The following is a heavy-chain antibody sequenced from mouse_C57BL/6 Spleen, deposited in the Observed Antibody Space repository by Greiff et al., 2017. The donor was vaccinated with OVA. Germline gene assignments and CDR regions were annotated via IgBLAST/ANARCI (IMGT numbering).Heavy chain of an antibody. CDR2: INPSSGYT. Sequence: QVQLQQSGAELARPGASVKMSCKASGYTFTSYTMHWVKQRPGQGLEWIGYINPSSGYTKYNQKFKDKATVTADKSSSTAYMQLSSLTSEDSAVYYCARSGVRYGYWYFDVWGTGTTVTVSS. D-gene: IGHD1-1*01. V-gene: IGHV1-4*01. CDR3: ARSGVRYGYWYFDV. J-gene: IGHJ1*03. CDR1: GYTFTSYT.